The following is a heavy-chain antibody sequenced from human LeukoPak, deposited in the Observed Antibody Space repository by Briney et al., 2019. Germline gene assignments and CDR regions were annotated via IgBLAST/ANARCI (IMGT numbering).Heavy chain of an antibody. Sequence: PSETLSLTCAVSVYSISSGYYWAWSRQPPGKGLEWIGSSNHLGRTSYNPSLKSRVTISVDTSKNQFSLKLSSVTAADTAVYYCARSTTVVTPLVNWGQGTLVTVSS. CDR2: SNHLGRT. D-gene: IGHD4-23*01. CDR1: VYSISSGYY. J-gene: IGHJ4*02. V-gene: IGHV4-38-2*01. CDR3: ARSTTVVTPLVN.